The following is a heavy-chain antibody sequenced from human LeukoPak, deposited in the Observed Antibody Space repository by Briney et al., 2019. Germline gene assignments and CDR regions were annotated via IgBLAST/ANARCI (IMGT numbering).Heavy chain of an antibody. D-gene: IGHD6-19*01. CDR3: ERDGQWLDTFDY. CDR1: GGSISSYY. J-gene: IGHJ4*02. V-gene: IGHV4-4*07. Sequence: PSETLSLTCTVSGGSISSYYWSSIRQPAGKGLEWIGRIYTSGSTNYNPSLKSRVTMSVDTSKNQFSLKLSFVTAADKAVYYCERDGQWLDTFDYWGQGTLVTVSS. CDR2: IYTSGST.